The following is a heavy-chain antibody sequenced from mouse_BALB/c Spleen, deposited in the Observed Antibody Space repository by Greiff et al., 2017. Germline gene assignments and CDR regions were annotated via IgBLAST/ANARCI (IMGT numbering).Heavy chain of an antibody. V-gene: IGHV3-6*02. J-gene: IGHJ4*01. D-gene: IGHD3-3*01. CDR3: ARGGRGSYYAMDY. CDR2: ISYDGSN. CDR1: GYSITSGYY. Sequence: EVKLEESGPGLVKPSQSLSLTCSVTGYSITSGYYWNWIRQFPGNKLEWMGYISYDGSNNYNPSLKNRISITRDTSKNQFFLKLNSVTTEDTATYYCARGGRGSYYAMDYWGQGTSVTVSS.